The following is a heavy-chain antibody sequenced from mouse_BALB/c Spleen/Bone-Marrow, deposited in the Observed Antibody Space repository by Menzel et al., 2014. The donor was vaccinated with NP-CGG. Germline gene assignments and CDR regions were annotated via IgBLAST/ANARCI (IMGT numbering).Heavy chain of an antibody. J-gene: IGHJ3*01. Sequence: EVQLVESGGGLVQPGASLKLSCATSGFTFSDYYMYWVRQTPEKRLEWVAYISNGGGSTYYPDTVKGRFTISRDNAKNTLYLQMSRLKSEDTAMYYCARPLYDGYYVAYWGQGTLVTVSA. CDR1: GFTFSDYY. V-gene: IGHV5-12*02. CDR3: ARPLYDGYYVAY. CDR2: ISNGGGST. D-gene: IGHD2-3*01.